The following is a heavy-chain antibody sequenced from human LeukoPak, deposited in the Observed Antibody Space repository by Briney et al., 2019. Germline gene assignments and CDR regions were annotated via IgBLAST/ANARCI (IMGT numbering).Heavy chain of an antibody. V-gene: IGHV3-23*01. CDR1: GFTFSSYS. CDR2: ISGSGGST. Sequence: GGSLRLSCAASGFTFSSYSMNWVRQAPGKGLEWVSAISGSGGSTYYADSVKGRFTISRDNSKNTLYLQMNSLRAEDTAVYYCAKGGGAGVYSGSYYFDYWGQGTLVTVSS. CDR3: AKGGGAGVYSGSYYFDY. D-gene: IGHD1-26*01. J-gene: IGHJ4*02.